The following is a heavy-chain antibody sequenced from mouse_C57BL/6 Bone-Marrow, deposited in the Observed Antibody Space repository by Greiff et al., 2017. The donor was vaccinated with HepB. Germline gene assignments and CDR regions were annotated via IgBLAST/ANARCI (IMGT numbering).Heavy chain of an antibody. CDR1: GYTFTDYN. CDR3: ARFGDYEGLFDY. V-gene: IGHV1-18*01. Sequence: VQLQQSGPELVKPGASVKIPCKASGYTFTDYNMDWVKQSHGKSLEWIGDINPNNGGTIYNQKFKGKATLTVDKSSSTAYMELRSLTSEDTAVYYCARFGDYEGLFDYWGQGTTLTVSS. J-gene: IGHJ2*01. CDR2: INPNNGGT. D-gene: IGHD2-4*01.